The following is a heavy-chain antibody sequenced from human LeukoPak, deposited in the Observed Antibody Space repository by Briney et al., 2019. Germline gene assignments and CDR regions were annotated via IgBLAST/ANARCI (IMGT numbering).Heavy chain of an antibody. Sequence: PGGSLRLSCAASGFTFSHAWMSWVRQAPGKGLEWVGRIKSKTDGGTTDYAAPVKGRFTISRDDSKNTLYLQMDSLKTEDTAVYYCTSPQPYGAYGYAFDIWGQGTMVTVSS. CDR1: GFTFSHAW. J-gene: IGHJ3*02. V-gene: IGHV3-15*01. D-gene: IGHD4-17*01. CDR3: TSPQPYGAYGYAFDI. CDR2: IKSKTDGGTT.